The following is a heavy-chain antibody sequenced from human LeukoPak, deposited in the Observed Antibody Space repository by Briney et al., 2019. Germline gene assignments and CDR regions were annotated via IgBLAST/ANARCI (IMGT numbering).Heavy chain of an antibody. CDR1: GYIFSSYW. V-gene: IGHV5-51*01. J-gene: IGHJ4*02. CDR3: ARQENYYDSSGYLDY. D-gene: IGHD3-22*01. Sequence: PGESLKISCKGSGYIFSSYWIGWVRQMPRKGLEWMGIIYPGDSDTRYSPSFQGQVTISADKSTSTAYLQWSSLKASDTAMYYCARQENYYDSSGYLDYWGQGTLVIVSS. CDR2: IYPGDSDT.